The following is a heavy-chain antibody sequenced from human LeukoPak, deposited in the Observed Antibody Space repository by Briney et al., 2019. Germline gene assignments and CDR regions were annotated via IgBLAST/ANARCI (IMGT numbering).Heavy chain of an antibody. V-gene: IGHV1-69*04. CDR1: GGTFSSYV. CDR3: ASYGGNSGVFDY. J-gene: IGHJ4*02. D-gene: IGHD4-23*01. Sequence: SVKVSCKASGGTFSSYVINWVRQAPGQGLEWMGRIIPILGIANYAQKFQGRVTITADKSTSTAYMELSSLRSEDTAVYYCASYGGNSGVFDYWGQGTLVTVSS. CDR2: IIPILGIA.